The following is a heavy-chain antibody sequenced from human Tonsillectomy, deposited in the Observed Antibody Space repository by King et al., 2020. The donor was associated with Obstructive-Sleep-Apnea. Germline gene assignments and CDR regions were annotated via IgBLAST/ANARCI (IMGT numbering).Heavy chain of an antibody. D-gene: IGHD3-10*01. Sequence: TLKESGPTLVKPTQTLTLTCSFSGFSLSRSGVGVGWIRPPPGKALDWLALIYWNDDKRYSPSLKSRLTITKDTSKNQVVLTMTNMDPVDTGTYYCAHRPDYYGSAPHFGFWGQGTLVTVSS. V-gene: IGHV2-5*01. J-gene: IGHJ4*02. CDR1: GFSLSRSGVG. CDR3: AHRPDYYGSAPHFGF. CDR2: IYWNDDK.